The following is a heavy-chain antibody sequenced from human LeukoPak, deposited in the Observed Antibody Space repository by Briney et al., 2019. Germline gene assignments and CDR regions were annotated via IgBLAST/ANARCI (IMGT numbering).Heavy chain of an antibody. Sequence: SETLSLTCAVYGGSFSGYYWSWIRQPPGKGLEWIGYIYYSGSTYYNPSLKSRVTISVDTSKNQFSLKLSSVTAADTAVYYCARARPGSGTNMDYWGQGTLVTVSS. V-gene: IGHV4-30-4*08. CDR2: IYYSGST. J-gene: IGHJ4*02. D-gene: IGHD3-10*01. CDR3: ARARPGSGTNMDY. CDR1: GGSFSGYY.